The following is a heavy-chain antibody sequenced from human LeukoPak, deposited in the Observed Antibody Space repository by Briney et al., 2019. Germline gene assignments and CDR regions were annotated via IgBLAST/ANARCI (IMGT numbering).Heavy chain of an antibody. J-gene: IGHJ3*01. CDR2: ISYHGSNK. D-gene: IGHD1-26*01. Sequence: PGGSLRLPCAASGFTFSTHGMHWVRQAPGRGLEWVAVISYHGSNKHYADSVKGRFTISRDNSKNSLYLQMHSLRPEDTAVYYCARAYSGSFYEAFDFWGQGTMVTVSS. CDR3: ARAYSGSFYEAFDF. CDR1: GFTFSTHG. V-gene: IGHV3-30-3*01.